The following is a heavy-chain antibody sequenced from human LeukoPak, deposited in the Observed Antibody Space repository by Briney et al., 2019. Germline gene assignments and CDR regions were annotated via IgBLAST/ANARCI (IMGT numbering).Heavy chain of an antibody. J-gene: IGHJ5*02. CDR3: ARFFSAATWGYNWFDP. V-gene: IGHV4-4*02. CDR1: GGSISTNNW. D-gene: IGHD2-15*01. Sequence: PSGTLSLTCAVSGGSISTNNWWTWVRQPPGKGLEWIGSIYHSGSTYYKPSLKSRVTISVDTSKNQFSLNLNSVTAADTAVYYCARFFSAATWGYNWFDPWGQGTLVTVSS. CDR2: IYHSGST.